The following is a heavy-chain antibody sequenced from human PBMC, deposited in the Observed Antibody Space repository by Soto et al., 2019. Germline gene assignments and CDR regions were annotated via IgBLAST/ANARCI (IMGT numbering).Heavy chain of an antibody. CDR1: GFTFSEHY. CDR3: TRVRLGAPTCYFDY. Sequence: PGGSLRLSCAASGFTFSEHYMDWVRQAPGKGLEWVGRVKNKANSYTTEYAASVKGRCTISRDDSRNLLFLQMNSLKTDDTALYYCTRVRLGAPTCYFDYWGQGALVTVSS. V-gene: IGHV3-72*01. J-gene: IGHJ4*02. D-gene: IGHD2-15*01. CDR2: VKNKANSYTT.